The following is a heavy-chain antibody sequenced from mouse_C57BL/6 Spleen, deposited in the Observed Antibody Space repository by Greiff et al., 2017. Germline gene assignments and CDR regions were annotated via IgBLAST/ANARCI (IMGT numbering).Heavy chain of an antibody. CDR3: ASAYYSNYVQFAY. D-gene: IGHD2-5*01. J-gene: IGHJ3*01. CDR2: INPSNGGT. CDR1: GYTFTSYW. Sequence: QVQLQQPGTELVKPGASVKLSCKASGYTFTSYWMHWVKQRPGQGLEWIGNINPSNGGTNYNEKFKSKATLTVDKSSSTAYMQLSSLTSEDSSVYCCASAYYSNYVQFAYWGQGTLVTVSA. V-gene: IGHV1-53*01.